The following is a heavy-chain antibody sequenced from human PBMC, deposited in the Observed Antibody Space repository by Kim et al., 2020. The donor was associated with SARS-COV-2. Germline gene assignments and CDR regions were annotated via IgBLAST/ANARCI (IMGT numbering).Heavy chain of an antibody. D-gene: IGHD3-22*01. Sequence: ASVTVSCKASGYTFTSYGISWVRQAPGQGLEWMGWISAYNGNTNYAQKLQGRVTMTTDTSTSTAYMELRSLRSDDTAVYYCARDRYYYDSSGSDYWGQGTLVTVSS. CDR1: GYTFTSYG. J-gene: IGHJ4*02. V-gene: IGHV1-18*01. CDR2: ISAYNGNT. CDR3: ARDRYYYDSSGSDY.